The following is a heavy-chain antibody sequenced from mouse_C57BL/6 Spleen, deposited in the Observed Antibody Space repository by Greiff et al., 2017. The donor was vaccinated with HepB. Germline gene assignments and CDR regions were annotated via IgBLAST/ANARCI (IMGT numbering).Heavy chain of an antibody. D-gene: IGHD2-3*01. CDR1: GYAFSSSW. CDR2: IYPGDGDT. V-gene: IGHV1-82*01. Sequence: QVQLQQSGPELVKPGASVKISCKASGYAFSSSWMNWVKQRPGKGLEWIGRIYPGDGDTNYNGKFKGKATLTADKSSSTAYMQLSSLTSEDSAVYFCALYDGYFYAMDYWGQGTSVTVSS. CDR3: ALYDGYFYAMDY. J-gene: IGHJ4*01.